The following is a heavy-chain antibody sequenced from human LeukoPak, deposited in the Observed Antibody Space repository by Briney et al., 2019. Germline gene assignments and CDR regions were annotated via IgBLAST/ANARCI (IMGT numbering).Heavy chain of an antibody. CDR3: AREYNCNTGYYYYYMDV. CDR1: GFTFSSYS. J-gene: IGHJ6*03. V-gene: IGHV3-7*01. D-gene: IGHD1/OR15-1a*01. CDR2: IKQDGSEK. Sequence: GGSLRLSCAASGFTFSSYSMNWVRQAPGKGLEWVANIKQDGSEKYYVDSVKGRFTISRDNAKNSLYLQMNSLRAEDTAVYYCAREYNCNTGYYYYYMDVWGKGTTVTVSS.